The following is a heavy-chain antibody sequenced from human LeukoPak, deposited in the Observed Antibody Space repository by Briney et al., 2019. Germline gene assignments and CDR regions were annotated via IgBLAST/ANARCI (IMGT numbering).Heavy chain of an antibody. CDR1: GYTFSSYG. V-gene: IGHV1-18*01. Sequence: ASVKVSFTASGYTFSSYGISWVRQAPRQGLEWMGWISANNGNTNYAQKFQGRVTMTTDTSTSTAHMELRSLRSDDTAVYYCARDPAPHSSGWYGAFDLWGQGTMVTVSS. J-gene: IGHJ3*01. CDR2: ISANNGNT. D-gene: IGHD6-19*01. CDR3: ARDPAPHSSGWYGAFDL.